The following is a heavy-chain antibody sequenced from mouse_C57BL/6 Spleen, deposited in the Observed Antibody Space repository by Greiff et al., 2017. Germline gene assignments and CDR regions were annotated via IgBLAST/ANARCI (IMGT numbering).Heavy chain of an antibody. CDR2: IVPGSGST. Sequence: VQLQQSGPELVKPGASVKISCKASGYTFTDYYINWVKQRPGQGLEWIGWIVPGSGSTYYNEKFKGKATLTVDQSSSTAYMLLSSLSSEDSAVYFCAREGYYYGSGTWFAYWGQGTLVTVSA. CDR1: GYTFTDYY. J-gene: IGHJ3*01. CDR3: AREGYYYGSGTWFAY. D-gene: IGHD1-1*01. V-gene: IGHV1-75*01.